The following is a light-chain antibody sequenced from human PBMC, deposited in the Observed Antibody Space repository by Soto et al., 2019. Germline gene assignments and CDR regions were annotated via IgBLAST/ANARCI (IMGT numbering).Light chain of an antibody. CDR3: QHYGNSPLYS. CDR1: QRVDSSY. Sequence: EIVLTQSPGTLSLSPGERATVSCRASQRVDSSYLAWYQQRPGQAPRLLIYGASNRATGVPDRFGGSGSGTDFNLTIYRLEPEDFSVYYCQHYGNSPLYSFGQGTKLEIK. J-gene: IGKJ2*03. CDR2: GAS. V-gene: IGKV3-20*01.